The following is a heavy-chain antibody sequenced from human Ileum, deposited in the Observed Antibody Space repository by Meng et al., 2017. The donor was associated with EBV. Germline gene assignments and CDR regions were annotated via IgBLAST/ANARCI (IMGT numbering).Heavy chain of an antibody. CDR1: GGSISSGGYY. CDR3: VRVRGDFDY. V-gene: IGHV4-31*03. J-gene: IGHJ4*02. CDR2: IHDSGST. Sequence: QVQLQESDPGLVKPSQPMSLTCTVSGGSISSGGYYWSWIRQHPGKGLEWIGYIHDSGSTYYNPSLKSRVTISADTSKNQFSLKLSSVTAADTAVYYCVRVRGDFDYWGQGTMVTVAA. D-gene: IGHD3-10*01.